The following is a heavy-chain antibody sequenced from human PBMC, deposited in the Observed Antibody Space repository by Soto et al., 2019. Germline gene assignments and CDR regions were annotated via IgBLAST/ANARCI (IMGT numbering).Heavy chain of an antibody. CDR3: ARGGPVIIPAATNWFDP. Sequence: QVQLVQSGAEVKKPGSSVKVSCKSSGGGFNSYSISWVRQAPGQGLEWMGVIIPIFGTPTYAQTFQGRVTITADKSTSTAYMEVSRLTSEDTAVYYCARGGPVIIPAATNWFDPWGQGTLVTVSS. D-gene: IGHD6-25*01. CDR2: IIPIFGTP. V-gene: IGHV1-69*06. CDR1: GGGFNSYS. J-gene: IGHJ5*02.